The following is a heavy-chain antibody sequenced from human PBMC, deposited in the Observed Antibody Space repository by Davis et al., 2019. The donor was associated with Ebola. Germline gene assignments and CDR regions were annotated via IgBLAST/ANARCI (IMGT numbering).Heavy chain of an antibody. Sequence: GESLKISCATSGFTFTYSCIHWVRQAPGKGLEWVAVISFDGSDTYYADSVKGRFTISRDNSKTTVDLQMNSLRPEDTALYYCAKDARGGYYYADFWGHGTLVTVSS. CDR1: GFTFTYSC. D-gene: IGHD3-22*01. CDR3: AKDARGGYYYADF. V-gene: IGHV3-30*18. J-gene: IGHJ4*01. CDR2: ISFDGSDT.